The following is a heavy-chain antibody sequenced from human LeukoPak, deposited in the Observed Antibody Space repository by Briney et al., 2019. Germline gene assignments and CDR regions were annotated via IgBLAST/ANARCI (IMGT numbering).Heavy chain of an antibody. CDR2: ISTSVTII. J-gene: IGHJ4*02. D-gene: IGHD3-22*01. Sequence: GSLRLSCAASGFTFSDYYMSWIRQAPGQGLEWVSYISTSVTIIYYADSVKGRFTISRDNAKNSLYLQTNSLRAEDTAVYYCARDFHYYDSSGLPGYWGQGTLVTVSS. V-gene: IGHV3-11*04. CDR3: ARDFHYYDSSGLPGY. CDR1: GFTFSDYY.